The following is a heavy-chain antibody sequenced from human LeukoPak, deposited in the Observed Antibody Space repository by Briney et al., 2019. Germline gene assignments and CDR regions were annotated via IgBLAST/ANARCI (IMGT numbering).Heavy chain of an antibody. CDR1: GNTFTGYY. D-gene: IGHD3-22*01. CDR3: ARVWIGYYYDSSGYSLDAFDI. V-gene: IGHV1-2*02. CDR2: INPNSGGT. Sequence: GASVKVSCKASGNTFTGYYMHWVRQAPGQGLEWMGWINPNSGGTNYAQKFQGRVTMTRDTSISTAYMEPSRLRSDDTAVYYCARVWIGYYYDSSGYSLDAFDIWGQGTMVTVSS. J-gene: IGHJ3*02.